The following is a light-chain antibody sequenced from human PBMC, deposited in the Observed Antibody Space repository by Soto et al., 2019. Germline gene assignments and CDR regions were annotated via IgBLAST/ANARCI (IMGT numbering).Light chain of an antibody. J-gene: IGLJ3*02. CDR3: SSYTSSGTWV. Sequence: QSALTQPASVSGSPGQSITISCTGTSSDVGGYNYVSWYQQHPGKAPKLMIYEVSNRPSGVSNRFSGSKSGNTASLTISGLQDEDEADYYCSSYTSSGTWVFGGGTKLTVL. CDR2: EVS. CDR1: SSDVGGYNY. V-gene: IGLV2-14*01.